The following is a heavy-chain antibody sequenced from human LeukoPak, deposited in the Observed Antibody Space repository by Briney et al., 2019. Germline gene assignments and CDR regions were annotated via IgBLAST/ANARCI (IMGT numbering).Heavy chain of an antibody. CDR3: ARAGIVGATYSWFDP. CDR1: GYTFTSYD. J-gene: IGHJ5*02. Sequence: EASVKVSCKASGYTFTSYDINWVRQAPGQGLEWMGWINTNTGNPTYAQGFTGRFVFSLDTSVSTAYLQISSLKAEDTAVYYCARAGIVGATYSWFDPWGQGTLVTVSS. V-gene: IGHV7-4-1*02. D-gene: IGHD1-26*01. CDR2: INTNTGNP.